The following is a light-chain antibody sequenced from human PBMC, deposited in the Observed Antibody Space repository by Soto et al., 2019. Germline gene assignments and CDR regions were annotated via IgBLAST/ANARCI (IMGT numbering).Light chain of an antibody. CDR3: QQRSNRPQT. CDR1: QRVSSSY. V-gene: IGKV3D-20*02. CDR2: DTS. Sequence: IVLTQSPGTLSLSPGERATLSCRASQRVSSSYLAWYQQKPGQAPRLLIYDTSKRATGIPARFSGSGSGTDFTLTISSLEPEDFAVYYCQQRSNRPQTFGQGTRLETK. J-gene: IGKJ5*01.